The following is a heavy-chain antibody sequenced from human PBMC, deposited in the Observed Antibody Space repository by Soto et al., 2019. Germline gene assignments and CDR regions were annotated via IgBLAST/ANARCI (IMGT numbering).Heavy chain of an antibody. J-gene: IGHJ4*02. CDR1: GYTFTSYY. D-gene: IGHD3-10*01. Sequence: GASVKVSCKASGYTFTSYYMHWVRQAPGQGLEWMGIINPSGGSTSYAQKFQGRVTMTTDTSTSTAYMELRSLRSDDTAVYYCAREYYYRSGPTYWGQGTLVTVSS. CDR3: AREYYYRSGPTY. V-gene: IGHV1-46*01. CDR2: INPSGGST.